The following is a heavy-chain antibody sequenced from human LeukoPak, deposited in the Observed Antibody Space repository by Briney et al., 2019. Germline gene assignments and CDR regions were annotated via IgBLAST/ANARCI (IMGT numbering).Heavy chain of an antibody. CDR2: ISAYNGNT. J-gene: IGHJ3*02. Sequence: ASVTVSCTASGYTFTSYGISWVRQAPGQGLEWMGWISAYNGNTNYAHKLQGRITMTTDTSTSTANMELRSLRSDDTAVYYCAKDYSGSYGSHDAFDIWGQGTMVTVSS. V-gene: IGHV1-18*01. CDR1: GYTFTSYG. CDR3: AKDYSGSYGSHDAFDI. D-gene: IGHD1-26*01.